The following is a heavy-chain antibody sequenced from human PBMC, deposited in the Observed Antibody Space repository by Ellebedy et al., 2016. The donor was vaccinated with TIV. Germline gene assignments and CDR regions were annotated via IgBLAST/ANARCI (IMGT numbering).Heavy chain of an antibody. Sequence: GESLKISCVASGVTASSNYMSWVRQAPGRGLEWVSLIFSGGSTFYADSVKGRFTISRQNSENTLYLQMNGLKTEDTAVYYCVRTMTYAGHLDDWGQGTLVTVSS. J-gene: IGHJ4*02. CDR2: IFSGGST. V-gene: IGHV3-53*04. D-gene: IGHD6-13*01. CDR3: VRTMTYAGHLDD. CDR1: GVTASSNY.